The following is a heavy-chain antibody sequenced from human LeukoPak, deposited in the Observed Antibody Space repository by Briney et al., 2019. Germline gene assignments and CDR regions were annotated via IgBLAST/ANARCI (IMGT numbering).Heavy chain of an antibody. CDR3: AKRGVVIRVILVGFHKEAYYFDS. J-gene: IGHJ4*02. D-gene: IGHD3-22*01. CDR1: GFTFSGYT. CDR2: ISSNTSYL. V-gene: IGHV3-21*01. Sequence: PGGSLRLSCAASGFTFSGYTMNWVRRAPGKGREWVSSISSNTSYLYYADSVKGRFTISRYNAKNSLYLKMNDLRAEDTAVYFCAKRGVVIRVILVGFHKEAYYFDSWGQGALVTVSS.